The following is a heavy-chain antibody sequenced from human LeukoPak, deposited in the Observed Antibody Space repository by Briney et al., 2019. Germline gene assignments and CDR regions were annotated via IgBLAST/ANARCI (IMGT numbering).Heavy chain of an antibody. Sequence: GGSLRLSCAASGFTFSSYWMHWVRHAPGKGLVWVSRINSDGSSTIYADSVKGRFTISRDNAKNTLYLQMNSLRAEDTAVYYCAXGYXAYYYYYGMDVWGQGTTVTVSS. CDR1: GFTFSSYW. D-gene: IGHD5-12*01. CDR2: INSDGSST. CDR3: AXGYXAYYYYYGMDV. V-gene: IGHV3-74*01. J-gene: IGHJ6*02.